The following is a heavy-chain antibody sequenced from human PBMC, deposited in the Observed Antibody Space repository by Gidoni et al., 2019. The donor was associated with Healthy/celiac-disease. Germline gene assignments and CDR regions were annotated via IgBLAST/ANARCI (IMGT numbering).Heavy chain of an antibody. D-gene: IGHD5-18*01. J-gene: IGHJ6*03. CDR1: GGSISTSY. CDR2: IYYSGST. CDR3: ASAKYSYGLKAYYYYYMDV. Sequence: QVQLQESGPGLVKPSETLSLTCTVSGGSISTSYWSWTRQPPGKGLEWIGYIYYSGSTNYNPSLKSRVTISVDTSKNQFSLKLSSVTAADTAVYYCASAKYSYGLKAYYYYYMDVWGKGTTVTVSS. V-gene: IGHV4-59*01.